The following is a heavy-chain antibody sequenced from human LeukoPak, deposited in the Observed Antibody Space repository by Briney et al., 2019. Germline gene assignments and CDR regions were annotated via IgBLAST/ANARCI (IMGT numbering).Heavy chain of an antibody. CDR1: GGSISSYY. CDR2: IYYSGST. D-gene: IGHD2-15*01. CDR3: ARVSKIRTVVLFDY. J-gene: IGHJ4*02. V-gene: IGHV4-59*01. Sequence: PSETLSLTCTVSGGSISSYYWSWIRQPPGKGLEWIGYIYYSGSTNYNPSLKSRVTISVDTSKNQFSLKLSSVTAADTAVYYCARVSKIRTVVLFDYWGQGTLVTVSS.